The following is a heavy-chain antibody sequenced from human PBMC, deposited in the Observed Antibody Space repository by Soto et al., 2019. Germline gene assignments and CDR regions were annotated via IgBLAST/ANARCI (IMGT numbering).Heavy chain of an antibody. V-gene: IGHV3-48*01. CDR1: GFTFSSYS. CDR2: ISSSSSTI. J-gene: IGHJ4*02. D-gene: IGHD3-10*01. Sequence: GGSLRLSCAASGFTFSSYSMNWVRQAPGKGLEWVSYISSSSSTIYYADSVKGRFTISRDNAKSSLYLQMNSLRAEDTAVYYCARGYTNYYGSGTYYRPYWGQGTLVTVSS. CDR3: ARGYTNYYGSGTYYRPY.